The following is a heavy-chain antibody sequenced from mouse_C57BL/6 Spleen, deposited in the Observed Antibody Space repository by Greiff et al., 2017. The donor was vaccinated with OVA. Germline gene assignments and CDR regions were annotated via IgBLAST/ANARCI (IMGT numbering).Heavy chain of an antibody. CDR2: IYPGDGDT. CDR3: ARHDGYF. Sequence: QVQLQQSGPELVKPGASVKISCKASGYAFSSSWMNWVKQRPGKGLEWIGRIYPGDGDTNYNGKFKGKATLTADKSSSTAYMQLSSLTSEDSAVYFCARHDGYFWGQGTTLTVSS. V-gene: IGHV1-82*01. J-gene: IGHJ2*01. CDR1: GYAFSSSW. D-gene: IGHD2-3*01.